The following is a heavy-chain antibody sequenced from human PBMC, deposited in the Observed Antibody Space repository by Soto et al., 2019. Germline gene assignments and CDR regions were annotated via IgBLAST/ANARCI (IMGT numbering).Heavy chain of an antibody. D-gene: IGHD3-10*01. Sequence: PGGSLRLSCVVSGFTFSSYGMHWVRQAPGKGLEWVAVIRDDGSNKYYADSVKGRFTISRDNSKNTLYLQMNSLRAEDTAVYYCASGGRVGPLLSDYFDYWGQGTLVTVSS. J-gene: IGHJ4*02. CDR3: ASGGRVGPLLSDYFDY. V-gene: IGHV3-30*02. CDR1: GFTFSSYG. CDR2: IRDDGSNK.